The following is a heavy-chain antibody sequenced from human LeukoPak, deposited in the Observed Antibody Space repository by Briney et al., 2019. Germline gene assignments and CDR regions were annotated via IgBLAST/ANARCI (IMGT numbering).Heavy chain of an antibody. D-gene: IGHD1-7*01. CDR1: GGSISSYY. V-gene: IGHV4-59*01. J-gene: IGHJ4*02. Sequence: SSETLSLTCTVSGGSISSYYWSWIRQPAGKGLEWIGYIYYSGSTNYNPSLKSRVTISVDTSKNQFSLKLSSVTAADTAVYYCARVRTGTTVIRSYHFDYWGQGTLVTVSS. CDR3: ARVRTGTTVIRSYHFDY. CDR2: IYYSGST.